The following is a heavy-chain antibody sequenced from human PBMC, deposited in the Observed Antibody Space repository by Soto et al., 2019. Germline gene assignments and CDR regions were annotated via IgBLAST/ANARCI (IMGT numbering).Heavy chain of an antibody. V-gene: IGHV1-45*02. CDR3: AGGGAGSGPFTWELPDH. CDR1: GNTFTYRY. Sequence: QMQLVKSGAEVKKTGSSVTVSCKALGNTFTYRYLHWVRQAPVQALEWMGWITPFSGDVHYAQKFQERVTNTRDRSIHTAYMQMSSLRSEDTAMYFCAGGGAGSGPFTWELPDHWGQGTLVTVSS. CDR2: ITPFSGDV. D-gene: IGHD1-26*01. J-gene: IGHJ4*02.